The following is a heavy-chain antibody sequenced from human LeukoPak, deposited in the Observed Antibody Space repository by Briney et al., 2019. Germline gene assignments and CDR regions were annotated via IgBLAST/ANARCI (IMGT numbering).Heavy chain of an antibody. V-gene: IGHV4-39*01. D-gene: IGHD4-17*01. CDR1: GGSISSSGYY. J-gene: IGHJ5*02. Sequence: PSETLSLTCTVSGGSISSSGYYWGWIRQPPGKGLEWIGNVYYSGSTYYNPSLKSRVTISVDTSKNQFSLKLSSVTAADTAVYYCARHDYGAKWFVPWGQGTLVTVSS. CDR3: ARHDYGAKWFVP. CDR2: VYYSGST.